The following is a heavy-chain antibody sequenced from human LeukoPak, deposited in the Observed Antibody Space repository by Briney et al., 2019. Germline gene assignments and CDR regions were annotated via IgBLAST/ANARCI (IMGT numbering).Heavy chain of an antibody. CDR1: GGSISSSSYY. Sequence: PSETLSLTCTVSGGSISSSSYYWGWIRQPPGKGLEWIGSIYYSGSTYYNPSLKSRVTISVDTSKNQFSLKLSSVTAADTAVYYCARERGDDYGDYDPLLDFDYWGQGTLVTVSS. D-gene: IGHD4-17*01. V-gene: IGHV4-39*07. J-gene: IGHJ4*02. CDR3: ARERGDDYGDYDPLLDFDY. CDR2: IYYSGST.